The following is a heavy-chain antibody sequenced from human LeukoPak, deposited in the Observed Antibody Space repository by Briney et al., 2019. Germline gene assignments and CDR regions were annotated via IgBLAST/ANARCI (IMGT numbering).Heavy chain of an antibody. CDR2: IKQDGSDL. V-gene: IGHV3-7*02. CDR3: ARPETQYSSGLDGFDI. D-gene: IGHD6-19*01. J-gene: IGHJ3*02. Sequence: PGGSLRLSCATSGFTFSSYWMSWVRQAPGKGLEWVANIKQDGSDLYYLGSVKGRFTISRDNAKNTLYLQMNSLRTEDTAVYYCARPETQYSSGLDGFDIWGQGTMVTVSS. CDR1: GFTFSSYW.